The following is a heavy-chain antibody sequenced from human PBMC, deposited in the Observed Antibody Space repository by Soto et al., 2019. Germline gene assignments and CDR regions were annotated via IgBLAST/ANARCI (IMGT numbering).Heavy chain of an antibody. D-gene: IGHD5-12*01. CDR3: ARDIRRDGYNLYNWFDP. Sequence: QVQLVQSGAEVKKPGSSVKVSCKASGGTFSSYAISWVRQAPGQGLEWMGGIIPIFGTANYAQKFQGRVTITADESTSTAYMELSSLRSEDTAVYYCARDIRRDGYNLYNWFDPWGQGTLVTVSS. J-gene: IGHJ5*02. CDR2: IIPIFGTA. V-gene: IGHV1-69*01. CDR1: GGTFSSYA.